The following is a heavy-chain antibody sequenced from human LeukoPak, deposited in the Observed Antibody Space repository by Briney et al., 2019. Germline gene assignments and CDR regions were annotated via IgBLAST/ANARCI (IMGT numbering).Heavy chain of an antibody. Sequence: SQTLSLTCTVSGAYFSSSGCYWGWFRQPPGKGLEWIAYMYYSGSTYYNPSLKSRVTMSADTSKNQLSLKLSSVTAADTAVYYCARPYYYDSRIDPWGQGILVTVS. CDR1: GAYFSSSGCY. CDR2: MYYSGST. V-gene: IGHV4-30-4*08. J-gene: IGHJ5*02. D-gene: IGHD3-22*01. CDR3: ARPYYYDSRIDP.